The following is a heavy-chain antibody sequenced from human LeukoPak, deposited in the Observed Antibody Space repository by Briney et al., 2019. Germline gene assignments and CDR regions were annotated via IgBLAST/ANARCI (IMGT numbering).Heavy chain of an antibody. V-gene: IGHV5-51*01. J-gene: IGHJ3*02. CDR1: GYSITSYW. Sequence: GESLKISCKGSGYSITSYWIGWVRQRPGKGLEWMGIIYPGDSDTRYSPSFQGQVTISADKSISTAYLQWSSLKASDTAMYYCARRQTPDYGDPWGAFDIWGQGTMVTVSS. CDR3: ARRQTPDYGDPWGAFDI. CDR2: IYPGDSDT. D-gene: IGHD4-17*01.